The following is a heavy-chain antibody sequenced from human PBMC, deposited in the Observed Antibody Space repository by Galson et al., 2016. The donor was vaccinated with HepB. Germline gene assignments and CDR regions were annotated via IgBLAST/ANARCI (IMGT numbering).Heavy chain of an antibody. V-gene: IGHV3-9*01. CDR3: AKATCGGDCPEFDY. D-gene: IGHD2-21*01. CDR2: ISWNSGSR. Sequence: SLRLSCAASGFNFDDYAMHWVRQAPGKGLEWVSGISWNSGSRGYADSVKARFTISRDNARKSLHLQMNSLRHKDTAFYYCAKATCGGDCPEFDYWGQGILVIVSA. J-gene: IGHJ4*02. CDR1: GFNFDDYA.